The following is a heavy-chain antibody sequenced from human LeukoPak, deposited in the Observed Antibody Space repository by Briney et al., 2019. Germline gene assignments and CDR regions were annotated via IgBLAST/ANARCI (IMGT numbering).Heavy chain of an antibody. V-gene: IGHV4-39*01. CDR3: ARHVPAYYYDSSGYSGGFDP. J-gene: IGHJ5*02. Sequence: SETLSLTCTVSGGSISSSFYYWGWLRQPPGKGLEWIGSTYYSGTTYYKPSLKSRVSVDTSKNQLSLNLTSVTAADTAVYYCARHVPAYYYDSSGYSGGFDPWGQGTLVTVSS. CDR2: TYYSGTT. D-gene: IGHD3-22*01. CDR1: GGSISSSFYY.